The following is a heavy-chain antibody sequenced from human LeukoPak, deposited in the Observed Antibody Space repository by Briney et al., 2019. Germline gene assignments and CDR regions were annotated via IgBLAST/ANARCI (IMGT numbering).Heavy chain of an antibody. Sequence: GGSLRLSCAASGLTFEDYTMNWVRQAPGKGLEWVSIIPPASNYIRYADSVKGRFTVSRDNARNSLYLQMNSLRAEDTAVYYCATDRDWIFAFWGQGALVTVSS. J-gene: IGHJ4*02. CDR3: ATDRDWIFAF. D-gene: IGHD1-1*01. V-gene: IGHV3-21*01. CDR2: IPPASNYI. CDR1: GLTFEDYT.